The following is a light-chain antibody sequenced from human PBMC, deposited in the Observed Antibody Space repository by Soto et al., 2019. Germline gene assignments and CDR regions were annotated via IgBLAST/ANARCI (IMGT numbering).Light chain of an antibody. CDR2: YNN. V-gene: IGLV1-44*01. Sequence: QSVLTPEASVSGTVGQKVALSCSGSSSNIGSNTVNWYQQLPGTAPTLLIYYNNQRPSGVPDRFSGSKSGTSASLAISGLQSEDEAHYYCAAWDDSLYGWVFGGGTKVTVL. CDR1: SSNIGSNT. J-gene: IGLJ3*02. CDR3: AAWDDSLYGWV.